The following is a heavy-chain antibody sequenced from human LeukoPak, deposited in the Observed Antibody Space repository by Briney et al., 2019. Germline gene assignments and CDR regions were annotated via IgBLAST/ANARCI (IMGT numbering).Heavy chain of an antibody. D-gene: IGHD1-20*01. Sequence: ASVKVSCKASGYTFTGYYMHWVRQAPGQGLEWMGRINPNSGGTNYAQKFQGWVTMTRDTSISTAYMELSRLRSDDTAVYYCARGGITGTTRGPTRLNDAFDIWGQGTMVTVSS. V-gene: IGHV1-2*04. CDR3: ARGGITGTTRGPTRLNDAFDI. CDR2: INPNSGGT. CDR1: GYTFTGYY. J-gene: IGHJ3*02.